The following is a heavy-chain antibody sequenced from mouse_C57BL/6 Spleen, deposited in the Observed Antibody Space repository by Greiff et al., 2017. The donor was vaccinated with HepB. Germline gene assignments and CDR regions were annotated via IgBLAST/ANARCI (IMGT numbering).Heavy chain of an antibody. Sequence: QVQLKQPGAELVRPGSSVKLSCKASGYTFTSYWMDWVKQRPGQGLEWIGNIYPSDSETHYNQKFKDKATLTVDKSSSTAYMQLSSLTSEDSAVYYCARRGVYDYEGYYAMDYWGQGTSVTVSS. CDR3: ARRGVYDYEGYYAMDY. CDR1: GYTFTSYW. J-gene: IGHJ4*01. CDR2: IYPSDSET. D-gene: IGHD2-4*01. V-gene: IGHV1-61*01.